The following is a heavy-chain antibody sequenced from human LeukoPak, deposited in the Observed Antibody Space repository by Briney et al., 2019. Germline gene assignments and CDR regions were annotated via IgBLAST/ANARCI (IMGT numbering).Heavy chain of an antibody. CDR2: IWYDGSNK. J-gene: IGHJ6*02. V-gene: IGHV3-33*01. CDR1: GFTFSSYG. CDR3: ARERAGPYYYGMDV. Sequence: GGSLRLSCAASGFTFSSYGMHWVRQAPGKGLEWVAVIWYDGSNKYYADSVKGRFTISRDNSKNTLYLQMNSPRAEDTAVYYCARERAGPYYYGMDVWGQGTTVTVSS.